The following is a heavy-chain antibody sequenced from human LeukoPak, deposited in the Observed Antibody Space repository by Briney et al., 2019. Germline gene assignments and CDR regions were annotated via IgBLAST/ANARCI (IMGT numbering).Heavy chain of an antibody. CDR2: ISSSSSYI. Sequence: GGSLRLSCAASGFTFSSYSMNWVRQAPGKGLEWVSSISSSSSYIYYADSVKGRLTISRDNAKNSLYLQMNSLRAEDTAVYYCARVRSSSSAYYYYYYGMDVWGQGTTVTVSS. CDR3: ARVRSSSSAYYYYYYGMDV. J-gene: IGHJ6*02. V-gene: IGHV3-21*01. CDR1: GFTFSSYS. D-gene: IGHD6-6*01.